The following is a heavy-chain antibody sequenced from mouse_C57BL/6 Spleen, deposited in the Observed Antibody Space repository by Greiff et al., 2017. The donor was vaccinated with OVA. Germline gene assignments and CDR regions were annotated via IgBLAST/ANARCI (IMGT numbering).Heavy chain of an antibody. D-gene: IGHD1-1*01. J-gene: IGHJ4*01. CDR3: ARDRNYYGMGAMDY. V-gene: IGHV5-4*01. CDR1: GFTFSSYA. CDR2: ISDGGSYT. Sequence: EVKVVESGGGLVKPGGSLKLSCAASGFTFSSYAMSWVRQTPEKRLEWVATISDGGSYTYYPDNVKGRFTISRDNAKNNLYLQMSHLKSEDTAMYYCARDRNYYGMGAMDYWGQGTSVTVSS.